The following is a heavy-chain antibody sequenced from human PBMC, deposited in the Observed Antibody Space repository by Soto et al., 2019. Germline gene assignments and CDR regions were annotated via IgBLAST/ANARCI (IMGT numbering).Heavy chain of an antibody. CDR3: APTLVGATPIFDY. CDR1: GFTFSSYA. J-gene: IGHJ4*02. Sequence: EVQLLESGGGLVQPGGSLRLSCAASGFTFSSYAMSWVRQAPGKGLEWVSAISGSGGSTYYADSVKGRFTISRDNSKNTLYVQMNSLRAEDTAVYYCAPTLVGATPIFDYWGQGTLVTVSS. V-gene: IGHV3-23*01. CDR2: ISGSGGST. D-gene: IGHD1-26*01.